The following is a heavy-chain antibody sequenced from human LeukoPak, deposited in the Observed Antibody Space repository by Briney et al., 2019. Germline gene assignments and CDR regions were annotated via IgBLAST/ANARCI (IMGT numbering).Heavy chain of an antibody. CDR1: GFTFDDYA. D-gene: IGHD2-15*01. CDR2: ISWNSGSI. CDR3: AKVYPYCSGGSCYYHFDY. V-gene: IGHV3-9*01. Sequence: GGSLRLSCAASGFTFDDYAMHWVRQAPGKGLEWVSGISWNSGSIGYADSVKGRFTISRDNAKNSLYLQMNSLRAEDTALCYCAKVYPYCSGGSCYYHFDYWGQGTLVTVSS. J-gene: IGHJ4*02.